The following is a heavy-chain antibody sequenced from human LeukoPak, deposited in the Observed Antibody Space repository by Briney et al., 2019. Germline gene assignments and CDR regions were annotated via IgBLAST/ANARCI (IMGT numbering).Heavy chain of an antibody. CDR2: INPNSGGT. V-gene: IGHV1-2*02. Sequence: ASVKVSCKASGYTFTGYYMHWVRQAPAQGLEWMGWINPNSGGTNYAQKFQGRVTMTRDTSISTAYMELSRLRSDDTAVYYCARDLNIYCSSTSCYDHWFDPWGQGTLVTVSS. CDR3: ARDLNIYCSSTSCYDHWFDP. J-gene: IGHJ5*02. D-gene: IGHD2-2*01. CDR1: GYTFTGYY.